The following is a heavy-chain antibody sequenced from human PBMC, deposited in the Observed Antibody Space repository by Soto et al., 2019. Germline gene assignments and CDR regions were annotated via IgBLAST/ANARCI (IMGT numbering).Heavy chain of an antibody. V-gene: IGHV3-30*18. Sequence: PGGSLRLSCAASGFTFSSYGMHWVRQAPGKGLEWVAVISYDGSNKYYADSVKGRFTISRDNSKNTLYLQMNSLRAEDTAVYYCAKDPYYDFWSGYLYYFDYWGQGTLVTVSS. D-gene: IGHD3-3*01. J-gene: IGHJ4*02. CDR3: AKDPYYDFWSGYLYYFDY. CDR2: ISYDGSNK. CDR1: GFTFSSYG.